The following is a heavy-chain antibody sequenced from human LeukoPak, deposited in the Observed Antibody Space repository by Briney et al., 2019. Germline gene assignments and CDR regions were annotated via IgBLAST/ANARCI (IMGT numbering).Heavy chain of an antibody. J-gene: IGHJ4*02. CDR3: ANGRTTPVAAEFDY. Sequence: PPGTSLRLSCVASGFTFSTYGMHWVRQAPGKGLDWVAFISYDGSFEFYADSVKGRFTISRDNSKNTLYLQMNSLRVEDTAVYFCANGRTTPVAAEFDYWGQGTLVTVSS. V-gene: IGHV3-30*18. CDR2: ISYDGSFE. D-gene: IGHD2-15*01. CDR1: GFTFSTYG.